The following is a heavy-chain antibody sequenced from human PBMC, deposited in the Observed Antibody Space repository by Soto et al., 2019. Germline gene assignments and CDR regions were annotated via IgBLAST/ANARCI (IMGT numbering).Heavy chain of an antibody. CDR1: EGTFNSYA. CDR2: IIPYYNTL. Sequence: QAQVVQSGAEVRKPGSSVKLSCKASEGTFNSYAIAWVRQAPGQGLEWMGGIIPYYNTLNYSQKFQDRVTITADDSTNTVYMELSSLRSDDTAVYFCASGASRWYPYFFDSWAQGTLVTVSS. V-gene: IGHV1-69*01. J-gene: IGHJ4*02. D-gene: IGHD6-13*01. CDR3: ASGASRWYPYFFDS.